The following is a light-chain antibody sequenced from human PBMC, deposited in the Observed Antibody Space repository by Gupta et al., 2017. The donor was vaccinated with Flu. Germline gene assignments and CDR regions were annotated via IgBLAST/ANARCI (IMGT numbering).Light chain of an antibody. CDR2: WAA. CDR3: QQCSSCLS. CDR1: QSGLYSLNNKNY. V-gene: IGKV4-1*01. Sequence: DTVMTQSQDSRAVSLCERANINCKSSQSGLYSLNNKNYLDWEPQKPGQAPKLLIYWAATRASGGIDRFSGRGDFTDFTRTLSSPQVADEDGYYGQQCSSCLSFGAGTKVEIK. J-gene: IGKJ4*01.